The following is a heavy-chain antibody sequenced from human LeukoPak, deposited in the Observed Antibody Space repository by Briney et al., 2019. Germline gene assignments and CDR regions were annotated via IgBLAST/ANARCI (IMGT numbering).Heavy chain of an antibody. CDR3: ARAMRWTSGPVELGWFDR. J-gene: IGHJ5*02. V-gene: IGHV4-59*01. CDR1: GDSFSDYY. CDR2: IYFRGST. Sequence: SETLSLACSFSGDSFSDYYWTWIRRLLGGTLEWIGHIYFRGSTKYNPSLKNRVTISVDTSKSQVSLTLSSVTAADTAVYYCARAMRWTSGPVELGWFDRWGQGTPVIVSS. D-gene: IGHD5-12*01.